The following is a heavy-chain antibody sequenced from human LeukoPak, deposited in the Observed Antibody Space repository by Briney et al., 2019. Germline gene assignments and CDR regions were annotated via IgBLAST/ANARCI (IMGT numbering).Heavy chain of an antibody. Sequence: GGSLRLSCAASGFTFSDHYMSWFRQAPGKGLEWVSYISNSGSLKYYADSVKGRFTISRDNAKNSLYLQMDSLRAEETAVYYCARNEGSFWGQGTLVTVSS. CDR1: GFTFSDHY. D-gene: IGHD1-26*01. V-gene: IGHV3-11*01. CDR2: ISNSGSLK. J-gene: IGHJ4*02. CDR3: ARNEGSF.